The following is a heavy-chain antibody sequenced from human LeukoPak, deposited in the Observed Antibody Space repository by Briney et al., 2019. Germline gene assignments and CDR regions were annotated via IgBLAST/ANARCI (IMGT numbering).Heavy chain of an antibody. CDR2: IIPILGIA. CDR3: ARGYYDSSGSFDY. Sequence: VASVKVSCKASGGTFSSYAISWVRQAPGQGLEWMGRIIPILGIANYAQKFQGRVTITADKSTSTAYMELSSLRSEDTAVYYCARGYYDSSGSFDYWGQGTLLTVSS. D-gene: IGHD3-22*01. V-gene: IGHV1-69*04. J-gene: IGHJ4*02. CDR1: GGTFSSYA.